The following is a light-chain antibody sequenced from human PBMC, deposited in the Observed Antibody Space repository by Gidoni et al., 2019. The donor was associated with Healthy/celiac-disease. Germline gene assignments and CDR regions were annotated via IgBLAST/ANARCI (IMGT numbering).Light chain of an antibody. CDR3: QQYDNHPLT. CDR1: QDISNY. Sequence: PLPPSPSSLSASVGDRVTITCQASQDISNYLDWYQQKPGKAPKLLIYDASNLETGVPSRFSGSGSGTDFTLTISSLQPEDIATYYCQQYDNHPLTFGGGTKVEIK. J-gene: IGKJ4*01. CDR2: DAS. V-gene: IGKV1-33*01.